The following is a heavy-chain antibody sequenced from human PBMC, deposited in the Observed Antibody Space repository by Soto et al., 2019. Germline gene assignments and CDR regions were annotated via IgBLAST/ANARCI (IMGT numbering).Heavy chain of an antibody. J-gene: IGHJ6*03. D-gene: IGHD3-10*01. CDR1: GGSFSGYQ. Sequence: QVQLQQWGAVLLKPSETLSLTCAVYGGSFSGYQWSWIRQTPGKGLEWIGEINDSGNINYNQSLKSRVSIFVDTAKKQISLKLSSVTAADTAVYYCARGLILWFGELSRRGGYYYYMDVWGKGTTVTVSS. V-gene: IGHV4-34*01. CDR3: ARGLILWFGELSRRGGYYYYMDV. CDR2: INDSGNI.